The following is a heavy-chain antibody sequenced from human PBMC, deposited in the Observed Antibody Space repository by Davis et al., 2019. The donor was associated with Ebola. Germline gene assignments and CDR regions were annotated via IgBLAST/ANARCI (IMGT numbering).Heavy chain of an antibody. CDR1: GGTFSSYA. Sequence: SVKVSCKASGGTFSSYAISWVRQAPGQGLEWMGGIIPIFGTANYAQKFKGRVTITADESTSTAYMELSSLRSEDTAVYYCARGVGLRGYYYYYYMDVWGKGTTVTVSS. V-gene: IGHV1-69*13. CDR2: IIPIFGTA. CDR3: ARGVGLRGYYYYYYMDV. J-gene: IGHJ6*03. D-gene: IGHD5-12*01.